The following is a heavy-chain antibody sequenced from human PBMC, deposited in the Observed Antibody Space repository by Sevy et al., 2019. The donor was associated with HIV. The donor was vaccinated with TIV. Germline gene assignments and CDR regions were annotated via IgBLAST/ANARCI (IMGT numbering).Heavy chain of an antibody. V-gene: IGHV3-7*03. Sequence: GGSLRLSCGASGFTFDMYWMQWVRQAPGKGLEWVANIRQDGNEIYYAASVRGRFTISRDNAKGSLYLQMNNLRVEDTATYYCARRYFDLWGQGTLVTVSS. CDR2: IRQDGNEI. CDR1: GFTFDMYW. CDR3: ARRYFDL. J-gene: IGHJ4*02.